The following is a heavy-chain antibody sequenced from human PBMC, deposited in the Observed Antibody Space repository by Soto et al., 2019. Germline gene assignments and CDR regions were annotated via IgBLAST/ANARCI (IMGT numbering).Heavy chain of an antibody. CDR1: GYALTALS. CDR3: ARTGTGGTYSYYYAMDV. V-gene: IGHV1-24*01. D-gene: IGHD2-8*02. J-gene: IGHJ6*02. CDR2: FDPEDGER. Sequence: ASVKVSFKVSGYALTALSMVWVRQAPGKGLEWMGSFDPEDGERTYAQHFQGRVTMTEDTSTDTAYMELSSLRSDDTAMYYCARTGTGGTYSYYYAMDVWGQGTTVTVSS.